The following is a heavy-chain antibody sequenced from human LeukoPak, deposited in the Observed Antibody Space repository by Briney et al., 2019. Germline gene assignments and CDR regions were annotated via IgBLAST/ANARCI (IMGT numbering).Heavy chain of an antibody. Sequence: GGSLRLSCAASGFTFSNYWMSWVRQAPGKGLEWVANIKQDGSEKYYVDSVKGRFTISRDNAKNSLYLQMNSLRAEDTAVYYCARDKLWFGVWGQGTLVTVSS. V-gene: IGHV3-7*01. CDR1: GFTFSNYW. CDR3: ARDKLWFGV. J-gene: IGHJ4*02. D-gene: IGHD3-10*01. CDR2: IKQDGSEK.